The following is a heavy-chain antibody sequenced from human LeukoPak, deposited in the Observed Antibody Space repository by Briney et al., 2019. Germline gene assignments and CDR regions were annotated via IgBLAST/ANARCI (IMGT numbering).Heavy chain of an antibody. D-gene: IGHD3-22*01. CDR2: ISGSGDNT. Sequence: GPLEISFAASGFHFSSYAMSWVRPAPGKGVEWVSGISGSGDNTYYADSVKGRFTISRDNSKNTLYVQVNSLGTEDTAAYYCAKGSYYDSSGSFYFDYWGQGTLVTVSS. CDR3: AKGSYYDSSGSFYFDY. CDR1: GFHFSSYA. V-gene: IGHV3-23*01. J-gene: IGHJ4*02.